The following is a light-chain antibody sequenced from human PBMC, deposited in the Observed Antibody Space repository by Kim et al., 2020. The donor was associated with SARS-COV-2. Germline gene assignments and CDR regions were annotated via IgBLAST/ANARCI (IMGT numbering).Light chain of an antibody. J-gene: IGLJ1*01. CDR3: CSRDSGAIVYV. CDR1: TIRESY. V-gene: IGLV3-19*01. Sequence: ALGQTVRVTCEGDTIRESYTSGCHQTPGQAPVLVMSNENTRPSGIPDRFSGSSSGKTASFSTAGAQAGDKADYYCCSRDSGAIVYVFATGTRGTVL. CDR2: NEN.